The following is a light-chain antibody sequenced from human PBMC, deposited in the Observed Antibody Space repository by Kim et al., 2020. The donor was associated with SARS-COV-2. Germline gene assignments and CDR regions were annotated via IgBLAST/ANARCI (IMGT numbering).Light chain of an antibody. CDR1: QTIGNY. J-gene: IGKJ5*01. CDR3: QQGYSTPLT. CDR2: DAS. Sequence: DIQMTQSPSSLSASVGDRVTITCRASQTIGNYLHWYQQRPGKPPKLLVFDASNLNIGVPSRFSGGGSGTDFALTISSLQPEDFTTYYRQQGYSTPLTFGEGTRREIK. V-gene: IGKV1-39*01.